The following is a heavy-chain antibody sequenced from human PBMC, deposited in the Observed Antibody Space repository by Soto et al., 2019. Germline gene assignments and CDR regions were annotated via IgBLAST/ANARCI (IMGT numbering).Heavy chain of an antibody. CDR2: INPKSGAT. D-gene: IGHD2-21*02. V-gene: IGHV1-2*02. CDR1: GYRFTGYG. J-gene: IGHJ6*02. CDR3: VYYCAKSNYGGDYYFQYGLDV. Sequence: ASVKNSCKASGYRFTGYGLHWVRQAPGQGLQWMGWINPKSGATDYAQKFQGRATMTREMSTNTAYLELSGLRSDDTADDTAVYYCAKSNYGGDYYFQYGLDVWGQGTTITVSS.